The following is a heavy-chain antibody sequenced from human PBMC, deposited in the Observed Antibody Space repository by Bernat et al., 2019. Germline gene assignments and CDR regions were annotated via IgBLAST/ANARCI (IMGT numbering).Heavy chain of an antibody. D-gene: IGHD1-26*01. V-gene: IGHV4-34*01. CDR3: ARLSGSDPHAVDY. CDR2: INHSGST. J-gene: IGHJ4*02. CDR1: GGSFSGYY. Sequence: QVQLQQWGAGLLKPSETLSLTCAVYGGSFSGYYWSWIRQPPGKGLEWIGEINHSGSTNYNPSLKSRVTISVDTSKNQFSLKLSSVTAADTAVYYCARLSGSDPHAVDYWGQGTLVNVSS.